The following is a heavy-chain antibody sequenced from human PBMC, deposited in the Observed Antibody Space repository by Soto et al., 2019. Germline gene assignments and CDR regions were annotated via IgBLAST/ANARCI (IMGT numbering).Heavy chain of an antibody. CDR1: GFMFTSYG. V-gene: IGHV1-18*01. Sequence: GASVKVSCKASGFMFTSYGISWVRQAPGQGLEWMGWISAYNGNTNYAQKFQGRVTMTTDTSTSTAYMELRSLRSDDTAVYFCARAWYCSGGSCYMDVWGKGTTVTVSS. CDR3: ARAWYCSGGSCYMDV. J-gene: IGHJ6*03. CDR2: ISAYNGNT. D-gene: IGHD2-15*01.